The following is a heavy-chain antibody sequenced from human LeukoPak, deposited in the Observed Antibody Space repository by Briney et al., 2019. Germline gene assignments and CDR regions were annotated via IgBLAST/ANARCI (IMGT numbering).Heavy chain of an antibody. CDR3: ARGRCRNSGCRPYFDY. Sequence: SETLSLTCTVSGDSISNYYWSWIQQPPGKGLEWIGYIYYSESTNYNPSLKSRVTISTDTSKSQFSLNLRSVTAEDTGIYYCARGRCRNSGCRPYFDYWGQGTQVTVSS. CDR1: GDSISNYY. V-gene: IGHV4-59*01. J-gene: IGHJ4*02. CDR2: IYYSEST. D-gene: IGHD3-22*01.